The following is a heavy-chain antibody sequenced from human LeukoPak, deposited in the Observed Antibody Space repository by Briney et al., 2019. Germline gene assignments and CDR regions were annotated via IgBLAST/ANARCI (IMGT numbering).Heavy chain of an antibody. CDR2: IYYSGST. J-gene: IGHJ4*02. V-gene: IGHV4-39*07. Sequence: SETLSLTCAISGGSISGTPYYWGWIRQPPGKGLEWIGSIYYSGSTYYNPSLKSRLTISVDASKNQFSLKLSSVTAADTAVYYCARASTIFGHFAYWGRGTLVTASS. CDR3: ARASTIFGHFAY. CDR1: GGSISGTPYY. D-gene: IGHD3-3*01.